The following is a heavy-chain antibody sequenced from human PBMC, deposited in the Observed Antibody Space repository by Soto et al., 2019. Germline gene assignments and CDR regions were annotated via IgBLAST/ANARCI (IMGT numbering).Heavy chain of an antibody. CDR1: GGSISSGDYY. D-gene: IGHD5-18*01. J-gene: IGHJ4*02. Sequence: SETLSLTCTVSGGSISSGDYYWSWIRQPPGKGLEWIGYIYYSGSTYYNPSLKSRVTIAVDTSKTQFSLKLSSVTAADTAVYFCASNSYGYTCYDYWGQGTLVPVSS. V-gene: IGHV4-30-4*01. CDR3: ASNSYGYTCYDY. CDR2: IYYSGST.